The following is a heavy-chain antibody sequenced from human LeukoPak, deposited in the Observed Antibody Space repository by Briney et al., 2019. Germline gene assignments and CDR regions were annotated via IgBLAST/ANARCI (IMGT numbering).Heavy chain of an antibody. CDR1: GGSLSGYY. CDR3: ARGRCGMDV. J-gene: IGHJ6*02. V-gene: IGHV4-34*01. CDR2: INHSGST. Sequence: SETLSLTCALYGGSLSGYYWSWIRQPPRKGLEWIGEINHSGSTNYNPPLKSRVTISVDTSKNQFSLKLSSVTAADTAVDFCARGRCGMDVWGQGTKVTVSS.